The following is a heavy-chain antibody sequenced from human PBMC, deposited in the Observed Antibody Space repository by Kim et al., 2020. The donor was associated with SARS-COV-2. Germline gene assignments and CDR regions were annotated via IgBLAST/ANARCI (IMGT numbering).Heavy chain of an antibody. CDR1: GFTFSSYG. CDR3: AKDRGSSGLDLWFDS. Sequence: GGSLRLSCAASGFTFSSYGMHWVRQAPGKGLEWVAVISYDGSNKYYADSVKGRFTISRDNSKNTLYLQMNSLRAEDTAVYYCAKDRGSSGLDLWFDSWG. CDR2: ISYDGSNK. D-gene: IGHD6-19*01. V-gene: IGHV3-30*18. J-gene: IGHJ5*01.